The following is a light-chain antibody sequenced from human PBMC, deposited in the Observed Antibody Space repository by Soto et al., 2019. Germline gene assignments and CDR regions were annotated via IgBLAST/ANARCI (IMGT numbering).Light chain of an antibody. Sequence: EVMMTQSPATLSVSPGERATLSCRASQSVGNNIAWYQQKPGQAPRLLIYYASTRVTGIPARFSGSGSGTEFTLTISSLQSDDFALYYCQQYTAWPPITFGQGTRLEI. CDR3: QQYTAWPPIT. J-gene: IGKJ5*01. V-gene: IGKV3-15*01. CDR2: YAS. CDR1: QSVGNN.